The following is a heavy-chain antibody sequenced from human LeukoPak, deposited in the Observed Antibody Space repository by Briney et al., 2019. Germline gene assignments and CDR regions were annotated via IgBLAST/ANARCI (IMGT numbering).Heavy chain of an antibody. D-gene: IGHD6-13*01. CDR1: GGSISSGSYY. Sequence: PSETLSLTCTVSGGSISSGSYYWGWIRQPPGKGLEWIGSIFYSGSTNYNPSLKSRVTISVDTSKNQFSLKLSSVTAADTAVYYCASYSRPRVYYFYMDVWGKGTTVSVSS. J-gene: IGHJ6*03. V-gene: IGHV4-39*01. CDR3: ASYSRPRVYYFYMDV. CDR2: IFYSGST.